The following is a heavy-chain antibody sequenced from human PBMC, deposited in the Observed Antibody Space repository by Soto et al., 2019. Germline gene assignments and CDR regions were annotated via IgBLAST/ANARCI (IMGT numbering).Heavy chain of an antibody. V-gene: IGHV3-11*01. CDR1: GFTFSDYY. D-gene: IGHD6-6*01. Sequence: GGSLRLSCAASGFTFSDYYMSWIRQAPGKGLEWVSYISSSGSTIYYADSVKGRFTISRDNAKNSLYLQMNSLRAEDTAVYYCARVSSPDSSSSWYVDVWGKGTTVTVSS. CDR2: ISSSGSTI. J-gene: IGHJ6*03. CDR3: ARVSSPDSSSSWYVDV.